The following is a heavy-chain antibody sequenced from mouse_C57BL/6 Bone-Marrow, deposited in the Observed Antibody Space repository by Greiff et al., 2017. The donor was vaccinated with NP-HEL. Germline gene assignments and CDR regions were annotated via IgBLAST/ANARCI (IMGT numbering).Heavy chain of an antibody. D-gene: IGHD1-1*01. CDR1: GYTFTDYN. Sequence: VQLKESGPELVKPGASVKMSCKASGYTFTDYNMHWVKQSHGKSLEWIGYINPNNGGTSYNQKFKGKATLTVNKSSSTAYMELRSLTSEDSAVYYCARCGSSYGWYFDVWGTGTTVTVSS. CDR3: ARCGSSYGWYFDV. J-gene: IGHJ1*03. V-gene: IGHV1-22*01. CDR2: INPNNGGT.